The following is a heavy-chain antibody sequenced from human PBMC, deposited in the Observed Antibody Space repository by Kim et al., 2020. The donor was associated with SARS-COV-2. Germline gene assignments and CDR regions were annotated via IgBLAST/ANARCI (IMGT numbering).Heavy chain of an antibody. CDR2: TGNP. D-gene: IGHD1-20*01. CDR3: AREGIIDY. V-gene: IGHV7-4-1*02. Sequence: TGNPTYAQGFTGRFVFSLDTSVSTAYLQISSLKAEDTAVYYCAREGIIDYWGQGTLVTVSS. J-gene: IGHJ4*02.